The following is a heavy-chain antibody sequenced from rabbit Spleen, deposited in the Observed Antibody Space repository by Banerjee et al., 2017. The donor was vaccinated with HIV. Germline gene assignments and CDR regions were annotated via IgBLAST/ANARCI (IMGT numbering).Heavy chain of an antibody. CDR3: GRAVNAWDAIGL. CDR2: IDPIFGRT. V-gene: IGHV1S47*01. J-gene: IGHJ4*01. CDR1: GFDFSVYG. Sequence: QEQLVESGGGLVQPGGSLKLSCKASGFDFSVYGLSWVRQAPGKGLEWIGYIDPIFGRTYYASWVNGRFTISSHNAQNTLYLQLNSLTGADTSTYFCGRAVNAWDAIGLWGQGTLVT. D-gene: IGHD4-2*01.